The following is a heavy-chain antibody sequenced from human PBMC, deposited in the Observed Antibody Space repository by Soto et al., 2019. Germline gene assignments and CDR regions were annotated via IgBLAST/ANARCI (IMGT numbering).Heavy chain of an antibody. Sequence: TGGSLRLSCAVSGFTFSAYWMHWGRQTPGKGLVWVSRINPDGTKTNYADSVEGRFTISRDNAKSTLYLQMNSLSAEDTAIYFCSSDTFGLRDTWGQGTLVTVYS. CDR3: SSDTFGLRDT. D-gene: IGHD3-3*01. V-gene: IGHV3-74*01. CDR1: GFTFSAYW. J-gene: IGHJ5*02. CDR2: INPDGTKT.